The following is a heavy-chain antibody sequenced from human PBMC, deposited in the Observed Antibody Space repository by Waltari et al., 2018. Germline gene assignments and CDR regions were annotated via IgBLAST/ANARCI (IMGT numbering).Heavy chain of an antibody. V-gene: IGHV3-30-3*01. CDR3: ARDYDIVVVPAESKAGY. J-gene: IGHJ4*02. D-gene: IGHD2-2*01. CDR2: ISYDGSNK. CDR1: GFTFSSYA. Sequence: QVQLVESGGGVVQPGRSLRLSCAASGFTFSSYAMHWVRQAPGKGLEWVAVISYDGSNKYYADSVKGRFTISRDNSKNTLYLQMNSLRAEDTAVYYCARDYDIVVVPAESKAGYWGQGTLVTVSS.